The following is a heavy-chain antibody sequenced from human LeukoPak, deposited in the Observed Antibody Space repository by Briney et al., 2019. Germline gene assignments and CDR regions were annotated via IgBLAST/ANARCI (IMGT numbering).Heavy chain of an antibody. J-gene: IGHJ4*02. V-gene: IGHV1-18*01. CDR2: ISAYNGNT. Sequence: VSVKVSCRASGYTFTSYGISWVRQAPGQGLEWMGWISAYNGNTKYAQKLQGRVTMTTDTSTSTAYMELRSLRSDDTAVYYCASHCSSTSCYYYWGQGTLVTVSS. CDR1: GYTFTSYG. CDR3: ASHCSSTSCYYY. D-gene: IGHD2-2*01.